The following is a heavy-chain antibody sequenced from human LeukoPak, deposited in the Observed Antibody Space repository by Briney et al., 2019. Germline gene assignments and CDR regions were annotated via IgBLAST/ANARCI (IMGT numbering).Heavy chain of an antibody. Sequence: HPSETLSLTCTVSGGSISSSSYYWGWIRQPPGKGLEWIGSIYYSGSTYYNPSLKSRVTISVDTSKNQFSLKLSSVTAADTAVYYCARRCGYSVTRLKLRYRFDPWGQGTLVTVSS. J-gene: IGHJ5*02. CDR2: IYYSGST. V-gene: IGHV4-39*07. CDR1: GGSISSSSYY. CDR3: ARRCGYSVTRLKLRYRFDP. D-gene: IGHD5-12*01.